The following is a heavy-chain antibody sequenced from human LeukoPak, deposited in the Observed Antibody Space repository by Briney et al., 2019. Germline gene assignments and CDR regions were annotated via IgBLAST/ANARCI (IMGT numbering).Heavy chain of an antibody. CDR1: GFTVSSNY. D-gene: IGHD1-26*01. J-gene: IGHJ4*02. CDR3: ARDTSGSYYSDY. V-gene: IGHV3-66*02. Sequence: GGSLRLSCAASGFTVSSNYMSWVRQAPGKGLEWVSVIYSGGSTYYADSVKGRFTISRDKSKNTLYLQMNSLRAEDTAVYYCARDTSGSYYSDYWGQGTLVTVSS. CDR2: IYSGGST.